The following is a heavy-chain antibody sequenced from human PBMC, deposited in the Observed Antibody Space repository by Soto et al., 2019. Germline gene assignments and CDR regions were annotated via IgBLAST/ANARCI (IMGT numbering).Heavy chain of an antibody. CDR2: INPSSGRT. CDR3: ARDHNFGFILYAMDV. V-gene: IGHV1-46*01. J-gene: IGHJ6*02. CDR1: GYTFTSYS. D-gene: IGHD2-15*01. Sequence: ASVKVSCKASGYTFTSYSMHWVRQAPGQGLEWMGIINPSSGRTSYAQNFQGRVTMTSDTSTSIVYMEMSSLKSEDTAVYYRARDHNFGFILYAMDVCGQGTTVTVSS.